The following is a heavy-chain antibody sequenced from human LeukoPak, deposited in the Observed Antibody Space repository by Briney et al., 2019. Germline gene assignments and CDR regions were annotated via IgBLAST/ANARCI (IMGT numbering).Heavy chain of an antibody. CDR2: IKQDGSEK. CDR1: GFTFSSYW. CDR3: ARDVRFLEWSFDY. D-gene: IGHD3-3*01. J-gene: IGHJ4*02. Sequence: PGGSLRLSCAASGFTFSSYWMSWVRQAPGKGLEWVANIKQDGSEKYYVDSVKGRFTISRDNAKNSLYLQMNSLRAEDTAVYYCARDVRFLEWSFDYWGQGTLVTVSS. V-gene: IGHV3-7*01.